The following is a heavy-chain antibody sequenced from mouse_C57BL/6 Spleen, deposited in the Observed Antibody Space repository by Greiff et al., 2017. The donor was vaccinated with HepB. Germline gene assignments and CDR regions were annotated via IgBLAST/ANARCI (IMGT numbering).Heavy chain of an antibody. CDR2: IDPSDSYT. CDR3: ARYGTDCDY. Sequence: QVQLQQPGAELVKPGASVKLSCKASGYTFTSYWMQWVKQRPGQGLEWIGEIDPSDSYTNYNQKFKGKATLTVDTSSSTAYMQLSSLTSKDSAVYYCARYGTDCDYWGQGTTLTVSS. D-gene: IGHD1-1*01. V-gene: IGHV1-50*01. CDR1: GYTFTSYW. J-gene: IGHJ2*01.